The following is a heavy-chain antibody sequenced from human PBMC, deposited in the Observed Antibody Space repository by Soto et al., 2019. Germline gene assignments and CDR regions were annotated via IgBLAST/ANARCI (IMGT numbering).Heavy chain of an antibody. CDR1: GFRCSDHY. CDR2: IGRKADSYST. J-gene: IGHJ4*01. V-gene: IGHV3-72*01. D-gene: IGHD1-26*01. Sequence: EVHLVESGGGLVRPGGSLRLSCAASGFRCSDHYMDWVRQAPGKGLEWVGRIGRKADSYSTHYTASVKGRFIIPRDDTESSVYLQMNNPKTEYTAVYFCAKSPRGVGPEAYWDHGTLVTVSS. CDR3: AKSPRGVGPEAY.